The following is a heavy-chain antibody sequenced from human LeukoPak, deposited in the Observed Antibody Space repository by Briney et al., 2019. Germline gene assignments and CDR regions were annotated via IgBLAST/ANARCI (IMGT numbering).Heavy chain of an antibody. J-gene: IGHJ4*02. D-gene: IGHD5-18*01. V-gene: IGHV3-48*01. Sequence: QPGGSLRLSCAASRFTFSSYSMNWVRQAPGEGLEWVSYISSSGSIIDYADSVKGRFTISRDNAKNSLYLQMNSLRAEDTAVYYCARARGYSYGYSDYWGQGTLVTVSS. CDR1: RFTFSSYS. CDR3: ARARGYSYGYSDY. CDR2: ISSSGSII.